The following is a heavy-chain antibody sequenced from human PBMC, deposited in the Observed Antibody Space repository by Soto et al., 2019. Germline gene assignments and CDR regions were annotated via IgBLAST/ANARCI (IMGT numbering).Heavy chain of an antibody. CDR3: ARDNSIGSYSVVDH. CDR2: IYHSGST. V-gene: IGHV4-30-2*05. CDR1: GGSISSGGYS. J-gene: IGHJ4*02. Sequence: SETLCLTCAVSGGSISSGGYSWSWIRQPPGKGLEWIGYIYHSGSTYYNPSLKSRVTISVDTSKNQFSLKLSSVTAADTAVYYCARDNSIGSYSVVDHWGQGTLVTVSS. D-gene: IGHD1-26*01.